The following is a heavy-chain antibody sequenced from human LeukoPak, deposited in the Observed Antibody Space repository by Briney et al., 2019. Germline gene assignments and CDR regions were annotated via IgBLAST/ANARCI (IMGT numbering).Heavy chain of an antibody. CDR3: AKCFSMIRGLRGTYYYYGMDV. Sequence: GRSLRLAWPASGFTFDNDSMSWVRQAPGRVXXXXXXXXXXXXXXYYAGFVKGRFNIYRENYNKIMYMQMTSMRADDTAVYYCAKCFSMIRGLRGTYYYYGMDVWGRGTTVTVSS. CDR1: GFTFDNDS. J-gene: IGHJ6*04. V-gene: IGHV3-23*01. CDR2: XXXXXXXX. D-gene: IGHD3-10*01.